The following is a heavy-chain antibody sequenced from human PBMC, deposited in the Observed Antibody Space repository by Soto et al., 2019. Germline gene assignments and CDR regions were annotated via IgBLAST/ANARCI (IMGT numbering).Heavy chain of an antibody. CDR2: IYYSGST. Sequence: LSLTCTVSGGSISSYYWSWIRQPPGKGLEWIGYIYYSGSTNYNPSLKSRVTISVDTSKNQFSLKLSSVTAADTAVYYCASSPGDYYDSSGYYFLWGQGTLVTVSS. D-gene: IGHD3-22*01. CDR1: GGSISSYY. V-gene: IGHV4-59*01. CDR3: ASSPGDYYDSSGYYFL. J-gene: IGHJ4*02.